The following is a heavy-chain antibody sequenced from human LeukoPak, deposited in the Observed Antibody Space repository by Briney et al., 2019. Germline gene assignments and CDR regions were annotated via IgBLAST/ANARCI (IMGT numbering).Heavy chain of an antibody. J-gene: IGHJ6*02. D-gene: IGHD3-22*01. CDR2: ISAYNGNT. V-gene: IGHV1-18*04. CDR1: GYTFTVYY. Sequence: GASVTVSYKASGYTFTVYYMHWVRQAPGQGGEWMGWISAYNGNTNYAQKLQGRVTMTTDTSTSTAYMELRSLRSDDTAVYYCARETSYDSSGYYWIRGPYDYYYGMDVWGQGTTVTVSS. CDR3: ARETSYDSSGYYWIRGPYDYYYGMDV.